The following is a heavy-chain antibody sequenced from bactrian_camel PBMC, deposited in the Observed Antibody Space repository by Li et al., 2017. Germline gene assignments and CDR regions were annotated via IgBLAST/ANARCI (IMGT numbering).Heavy chain of an antibody. Sequence: QVQLVESGGGSVQAGGSLRLSCATSGFPFGTYCMAWFRQAPGKEREGVATIDAEDTKTYGASVKGRFAISQDNAKNTLYLQMNSLKPEDTAMYYCAAAYVAASCLELPRRYNYRGRGTQVTVS. CDR1: GFPFGTYC. V-gene: IGHV3S55*01. CDR2: IDAEDTK. J-gene: IGHJ4*01. CDR3: AAAYVAASCLELPRRYNY. D-gene: IGHD1*01.